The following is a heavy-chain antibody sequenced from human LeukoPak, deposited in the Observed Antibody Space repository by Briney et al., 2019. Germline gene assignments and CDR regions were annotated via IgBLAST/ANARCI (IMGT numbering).Heavy chain of an antibody. Sequence: ASVKVSCKASGYTFTNYAMNWVRQAPGQGLEWMGWINTDTGNPTYAQGFTRRLVFSLDTSASTAYLQISSLKAEDTAVYYCARPYYYDSSGYRDYDAFDIWGQGTMVTVSS. V-gene: IGHV7-4-1*02. D-gene: IGHD3-22*01. CDR1: GYTFTNYA. CDR2: INTDTGNP. J-gene: IGHJ3*02. CDR3: ARPYYYDSSGYRDYDAFDI.